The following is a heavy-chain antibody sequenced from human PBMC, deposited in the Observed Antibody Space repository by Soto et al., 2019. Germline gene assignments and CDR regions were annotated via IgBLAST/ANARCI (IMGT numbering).Heavy chain of an antibody. V-gene: IGHV1-3*01. J-gene: IGHJ4*02. Sequence: ASVKFSCKASGYTFTSYAMHWVRQAPGQRLEWMGWINAGNGNTKYSQKFQGRVTITRDTSASTAYMELSSLRSEDTAVYYCARADGRYYYDSSGCEEALDYWGQGTLVTAPQ. CDR2: INAGNGNT. CDR1: GYTFTSYA. D-gene: IGHD3-22*01. CDR3: ARADGRYYYDSSGCEEALDY.